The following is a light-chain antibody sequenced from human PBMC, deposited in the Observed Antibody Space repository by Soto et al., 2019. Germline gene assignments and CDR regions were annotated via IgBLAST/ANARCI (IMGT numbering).Light chain of an antibody. CDR3: QQRSNWPLIT. V-gene: IGKV3-11*01. Sequence: EIVLTQSPATLSLSPGARATPSCRSSQSVSSYLAWYQQKPGQAPRLLSYDASNRATGIPARFSGSGSGTDFTLAISSLEPEDFAVYYCQQRSNWPLITFGQGTRLEIK. CDR1: QSVSSY. CDR2: DAS. J-gene: IGKJ5*01.